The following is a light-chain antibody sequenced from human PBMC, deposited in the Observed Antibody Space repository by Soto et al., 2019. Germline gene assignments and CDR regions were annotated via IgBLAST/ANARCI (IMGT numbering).Light chain of an antibody. J-gene: IGKJ4*01. Sequence: EIVLTQSPGTLSLSPGERATLSCRASQSVSDNLAWYQQKPGQAPRLLIYGASTRATGIPARFSSSGSGTEFTLTISSLHSEDFAVYYCQQYNNWPFTFGGGTKVDI. CDR3: QQYNNWPFT. CDR2: GAS. V-gene: IGKV3D-15*01. CDR1: QSVSDN.